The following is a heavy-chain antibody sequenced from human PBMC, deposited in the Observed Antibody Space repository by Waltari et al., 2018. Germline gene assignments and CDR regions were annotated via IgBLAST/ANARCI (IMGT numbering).Heavy chain of an antibody. CDR3: AGEPYDSSGDNAFDI. Sequence: EVQLVESGGGLVQPGGSLRLSCAASGFTFSSYEMNWVRQAPGKGLVWVSYISSSGSTIYYADSVKGRFTISRDNAKNSLYLQMNSLRAEDTAVYYCAGEPYDSSGDNAFDIWGQGTMVTVSS. CDR1: GFTFSSYE. CDR2: ISSSGSTI. D-gene: IGHD3-22*01. J-gene: IGHJ3*02. V-gene: IGHV3-48*03.